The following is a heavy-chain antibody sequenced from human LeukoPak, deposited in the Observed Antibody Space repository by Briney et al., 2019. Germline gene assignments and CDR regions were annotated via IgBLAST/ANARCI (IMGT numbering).Heavy chain of an antibody. CDR1: GFTFSSHG. J-gene: IGHJ2*01. Sequence: GGSLRLSCAASGFTFSSHGMHWVRQAPGKGLEWVAVIGREGRAKYYADSVKGRFTISRENSINTLYLEMNSLRDEDTAVYYCAREATWGNWYFDLWGRGTLVTVSS. CDR3: AREATWGNWYFDL. CDR2: IGREGRAK. V-gene: IGHV3-30*03. D-gene: IGHD3-16*01.